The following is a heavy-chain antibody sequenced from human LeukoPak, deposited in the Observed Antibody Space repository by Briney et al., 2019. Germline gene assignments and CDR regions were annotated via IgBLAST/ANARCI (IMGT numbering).Heavy chain of an antibody. CDR2: IHYSGST. CDR1: GGSISSYY. CDR3: ARRRIAAADTLYYYYYYMDV. D-gene: IGHD6-13*01. V-gene: IGHV4-59*12. J-gene: IGHJ6*03. Sequence: PSETLSLTCTVSGGSISSYYWSWIRQPPGKGLEWIGYIHYSGSTNYNPSLKSRVTISVDTSKNQFSLKLSSVTAADTAVYYCARRRIAAADTLYYYYYYMDVWGKGTTVTVSS.